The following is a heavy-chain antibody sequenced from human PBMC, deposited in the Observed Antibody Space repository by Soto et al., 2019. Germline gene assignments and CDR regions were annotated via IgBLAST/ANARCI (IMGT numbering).Heavy chain of an antibody. CDR3: AIATYSYESTGYIGTFEI. J-gene: IGHJ3*02. Sequence: SVKVSCKASGGTFSSYAFNWVRQAPGQGLEWMGGIIPIFATASNAQKFQGRVTITADESTSTAYMELSRLRSADTAVYYCAIATYSYESTGYIGTFEIWGQGTRVTVSS. V-gene: IGHV1-69*13. CDR2: IIPIFATA. D-gene: IGHD3-22*01. CDR1: GGTFSSYA.